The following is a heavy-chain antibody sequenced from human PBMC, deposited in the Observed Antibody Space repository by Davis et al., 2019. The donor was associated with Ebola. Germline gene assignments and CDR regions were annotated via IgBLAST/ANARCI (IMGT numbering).Heavy chain of an antibody. J-gene: IGHJ4*02. CDR2: INPNSGCT. CDR1: GYTFTGYY. CDR3: ARITLVGYYFDY. D-gene: IGHD4-23*01. Sequence: ASVHVSCQASGYTFTGYYMHWVRQAPGQGLEWMGWINPNSGCTNYAQKFQGWVTMTRDTSISTAYMELSRLRSDDTAVYYCARITLVGYYFDYWGQGTLVTVSS. V-gene: IGHV1-2*04.